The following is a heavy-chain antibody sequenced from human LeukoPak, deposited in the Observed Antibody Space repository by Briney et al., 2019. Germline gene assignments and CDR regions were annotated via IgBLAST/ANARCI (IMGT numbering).Heavy chain of an antibody. CDR3: VITAGPPTDH. V-gene: IGHV3-11*04. J-gene: IGHJ4*01. Sequence: GGSLRLSCTASGITFSDYYMNWIRQAPGKGLEWLSFISRGGSPIYYADSVKGRFTISRDNAKNSLYLQMNSLRVEDTAMYYCVITAGPPTDHWGQGALVTVPS. CDR2: ISRGGSPI. D-gene: IGHD1-14*01. CDR1: GITFSDYY.